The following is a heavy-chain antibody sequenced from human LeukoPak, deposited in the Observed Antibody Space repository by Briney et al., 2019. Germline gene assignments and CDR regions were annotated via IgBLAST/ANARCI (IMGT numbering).Heavy chain of an antibody. Sequence: SETLSLTCTVSGGSVSSGSYYWSSIRQPPGKGLEWIGYIYYSGSTNYNPSLKSRVTISVDTSKNQFSLKLSSVTAADTAVYYCARAHIGNDLFIDYWGQGTLVTVSS. V-gene: IGHV4-61*01. CDR1: GGSVSSGSYY. D-gene: IGHD2-21*01. CDR2: IYYSGST. J-gene: IGHJ4*02. CDR3: ARAHIGNDLFIDY.